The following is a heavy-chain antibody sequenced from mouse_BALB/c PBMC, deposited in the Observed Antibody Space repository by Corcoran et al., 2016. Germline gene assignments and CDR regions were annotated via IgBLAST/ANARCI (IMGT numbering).Heavy chain of an antibody. CDR3: ARKGWLLRDYYAMDY. CDR1: GYTFTNYG. V-gene: IGHV9-3-1*01. D-gene: IGHD2-3*01. Sequence: QIQLVQSGPELKKPGETVKISCKASGYTFTNYGMKWVKQAPGKGLKWMGWINTYTGEPTYADDFKGRFAFSLETSASTAYLQINNLKNEDTATYFCARKGWLLRDYYAMDYWGQGTSVTVSS. J-gene: IGHJ4*01. CDR2: INTYTGEP.